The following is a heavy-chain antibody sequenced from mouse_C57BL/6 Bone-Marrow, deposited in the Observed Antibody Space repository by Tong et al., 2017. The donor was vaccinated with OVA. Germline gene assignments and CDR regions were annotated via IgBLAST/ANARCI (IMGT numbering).Heavy chain of an antibody. V-gene: IGHV2-6-1*01. CDR2: IWSDGST. Sequence: VQLQESGPGPVAPSQSLSITCTVSGFSLTSYGVHWVRQPPGKGLEWLVVIWSDGSTTYNSALKSRLSISKDNSKSQVFLKMNRLQTDDTAMYYCARQGWFLSWFAYWGQGTLVTVSA. CDR1: GFSLTSYG. D-gene: IGHD1-1*02. J-gene: IGHJ3*01. CDR3: ARQGWFLSWFAY.